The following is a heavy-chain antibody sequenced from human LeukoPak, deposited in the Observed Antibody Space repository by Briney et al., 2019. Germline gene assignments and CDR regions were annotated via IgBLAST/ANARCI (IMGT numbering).Heavy chain of an antibody. V-gene: IGHV4-39*07. D-gene: IGHD3-16*02. J-gene: IGHJ4*02. CDR3: ARGPSLGAYDYVWGSYRYTPYFDY. CDR1: GGSTSSSSYY. Sequence: SETLSLTCTVSGGSTSSSSYYWGWIRQPPGKGLEWIGSIYYSGSTYYNPSLKSRVTISVDTSKNQFSLKLSSVTAADTAVYYCARGPSLGAYDYVWGSYRYTPYFDYWGQGTLVTVSS. CDR2: IYYSGST.